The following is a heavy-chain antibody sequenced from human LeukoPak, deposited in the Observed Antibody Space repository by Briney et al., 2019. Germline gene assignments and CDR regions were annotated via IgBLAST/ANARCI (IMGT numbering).Heavy chain of an antibody. J-gene: IGHJ5*02. V-gene: IGHV3-30-3*01. CDR1: GFTFRAHS. CDR3: TRNPEMQYWFDP. CDR2: TSYDGSKK. Sequence: GRLLRLSCAASGFTFRAHSMHWVRQAPGKGLEWAAFTSYDGSKKYYGDSVKGRFTISRDNSKNTLYLQMSTLRAEDTAVYYCTRNPEMQYWFDPWGQGTLVTVSS. D-gene: IGHD2/OR15-2a*01.